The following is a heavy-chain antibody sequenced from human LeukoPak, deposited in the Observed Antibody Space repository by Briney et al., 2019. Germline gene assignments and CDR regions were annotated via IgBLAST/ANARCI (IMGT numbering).Heavy chain of an antibody. CDR2: IMYDGSNK. D-gene: IGHD4-17*01. Sequence: GSLLLSCAASGFPFISYGMDGVRQAPGKGLEGVAVIMYDGSNKYYADSVKGRFTMSRDNSKTPLYLQMNSLRAEDTAVYYCARETGYGDPTFDYWGQGTLVTVSS. J-gene: IGHJ4*02. CDR1: GFPFISYG. CDR3: ARETGYGDPTFDY. V-gene: IGHV3-33*01.